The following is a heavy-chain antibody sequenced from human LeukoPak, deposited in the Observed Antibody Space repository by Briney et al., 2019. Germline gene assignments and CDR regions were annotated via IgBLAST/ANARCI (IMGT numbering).Heavy chain of an antibody. CDR2: IIPIFGTA. CDR3: ATGGWTNWFDP. V-gene: IGHV1-69*06. D-gene: IGHD6-19*01. CDR1: GGTFSSYA. Sequence: ASVKVSCKASGGTFSSYAISWVRQAPGQGLEWMGGIIPIFGTANYAQKFQGRVSITADKSTSTAYMELSSLRSEDTAVYYCATGGWTNWFDPWAREPWSPSPQ. J-gene: IGHJ5*02.